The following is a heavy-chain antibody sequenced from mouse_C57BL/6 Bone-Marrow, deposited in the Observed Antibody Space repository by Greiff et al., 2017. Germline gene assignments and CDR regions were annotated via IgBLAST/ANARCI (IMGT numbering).Heavy chain of an antibody. CDR1: GCTFTSYW. V-gene: IGHV1-64*01. CDR3: ARGFYYGYDGGFAY. Sequence: VQLQQPGAELVKPGASVKLSCKASGCTFTSYWMHWVKQRPGQGLEWIGMIHPNSGSTNYNEKFKSKATLTVDKSSSTAYMQLSSLTSEDSAVYYCARGFYYGYDGGFAYWGQGTLVTVSA. J-gene: IGHJ3*01. D-gene: IGHD2-2*01. CDR2: IHPNSGST.